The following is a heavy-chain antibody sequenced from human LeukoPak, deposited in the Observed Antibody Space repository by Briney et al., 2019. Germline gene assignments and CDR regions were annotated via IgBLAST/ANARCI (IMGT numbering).Heavy chain of an antibody. J-gene: IGHJ4*02. CDR3: ARVVRYCSSHGCYPFDF. Sequence: SETLSLTCTVSGGSISSYYWTWIRQPPGKGLEWIGYIYYSGSTSYNPSLKSRVTISVDTSKNQFSLNLNSVTAADTAVYYCARVVRYCSSHGCYPFDFWGQGTLVTVPS. CDR2: IYYSGST. CDR1: GGSISSYY. D-gene: IGHD2-2*01. V-gene: IGHV4-59*12.